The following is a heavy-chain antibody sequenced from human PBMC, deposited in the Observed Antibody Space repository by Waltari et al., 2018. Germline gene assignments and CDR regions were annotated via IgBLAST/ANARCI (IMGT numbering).Heavy chain of an antibody. D-gene: IGHD3-22*01. Sequence: QVQLQLWGAGLLKPSETLSLTCSVYGGPFSDYYWTWIRQPPGMGLEWIGEIKHTGNTNYNPSLKSRVTLSIDTSKSQISLNLRSVTAADTAVYYCARPLPVGGYYWDLWAQGTLVTVSS. CDR1: GGPFSDYY. CDR3: ARPLPVGGYYWDL. CDR2: IKHTGNT. V-gene: IGHV4-34*01. J-gene: IGHJ5*02.